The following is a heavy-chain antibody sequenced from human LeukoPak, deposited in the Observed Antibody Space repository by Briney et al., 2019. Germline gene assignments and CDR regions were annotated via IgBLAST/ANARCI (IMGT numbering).Heavy chain of an antibody. D-gene: IGHD6-13*01. J-gene: IGHJ4*02. CDR3: AKVPRAQQLVDYYFDY. V-gene: IGHV3-23*01. CDR1: GFTFSSYA. Sequence: GGSLRLSCAASGFTFSSYAMSWVRQAPGKGLEWVSAISGSGGSTYYADSVKGRFTISRDNSKNTLYLQMNSLRAEDTAVYYCAKVPRAQQLVDYYFDYWGQGTLVTVSS. CDR2: ISGSGGST.